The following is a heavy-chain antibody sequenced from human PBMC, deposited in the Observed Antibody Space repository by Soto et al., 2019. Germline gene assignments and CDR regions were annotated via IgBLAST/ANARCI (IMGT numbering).Heavy chain of an antibody. J-gene: IGHJ6*02. Sequence: GASVKVSCKASGGTFSSYAISWVRQAPGQGLEWMGGIIPIFGTANYAQKFQGWVTMTRDTSISTAYMELSRLRSDDTAVYYCARGMAAAGPDYYYYYGMDVWGQGTTVTVSS. CDR3: ARGMAAAGPDYYYYYGMDV. D-gene: IGHD6-13*01. CDR1: GGTFSSYA. V-gene: IGHV1-69*05. CDR2: IIPIFGTA.